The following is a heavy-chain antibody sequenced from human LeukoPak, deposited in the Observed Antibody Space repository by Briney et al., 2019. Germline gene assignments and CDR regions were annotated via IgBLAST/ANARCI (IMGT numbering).Heavy chain of an antibody. J-gene: IGHJ4*02. V-gene: IGHV3-23*01. CDR3: AKNVVVKRYIDY. Sequence: PGGSLRLSCAASGFTFSRYAMTWVRQAPGKGLEWVSSISGSGNSPYYADSVKGRFTISRDNSKNTLSLQMNSLRVEDTAIYYCAKNVVVKRYIDYWGQGTLVTVSS. D-gene: IGHD2-15*01. CDR2: ISGSGNSP. CDR1: GFTFSRYA.